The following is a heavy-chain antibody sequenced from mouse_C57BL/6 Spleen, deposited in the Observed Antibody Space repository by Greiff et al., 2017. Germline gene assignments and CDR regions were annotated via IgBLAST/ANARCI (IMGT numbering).Heavy chain of an antibody. CDR2: ISYDGSN. CDR3: ARAMDLLHFAY. CDR1: GYSITSGYY. J-gene: IGHJ3*01. V-gene: IGHV3-6*01. D-gene: IGHD1-1*01. Sequence: EVQLQESGPGLVKPSQSLSLTCSVTGYSITSGYYWNWIRQFPGNKLEWMGYISYDGSNNYNPSLKNRISITRDTSKNQFFLKLNSVTTEDTATYYCARAMDLLHFAYWGQGTLVTVSA.